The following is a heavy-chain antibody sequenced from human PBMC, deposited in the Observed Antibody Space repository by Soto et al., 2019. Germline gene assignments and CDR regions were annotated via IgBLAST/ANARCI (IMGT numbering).Heavy chain of an antibody. CDR3: ARGTRALITSFFAY. CDR2: VHDSGST. CDR1: GDAISNYY. V-gene: IGHV4-59*01. D-gene: IGHD1-20*01. J-gene: IGHJ4*02. Sequence: SETLSLTCSVSGDAISNYYWSWIRQTPGKGLEWIGCVHDSGSTDYNPSLKGRVTMSLHTSKSQFSLNLSSVTAADSATYYCARGTRALITSFFAYWGQGIPVTSPQ.